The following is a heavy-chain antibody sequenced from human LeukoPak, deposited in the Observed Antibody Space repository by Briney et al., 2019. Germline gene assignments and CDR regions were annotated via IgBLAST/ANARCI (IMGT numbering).Heavy chain of an antibody. Sequence: SETLSLTCAVYGGSFSGYYWSWIRQPPGKGLEWIGYIYYSRSTSCSPSLKSRLTISVDTSKNQFSLKLSSVTAADTAIYYCARDGYNSGYFDYWGQGTLVTVSS. V-gene: IGHV4-30-4*08. CDR3: ARDGYNSGYFDY. J-gene: IGHJ4*02. CDR1: GGSFSGYY. D-gene: IGHD5-24*01. CDR2: IYYSRST.